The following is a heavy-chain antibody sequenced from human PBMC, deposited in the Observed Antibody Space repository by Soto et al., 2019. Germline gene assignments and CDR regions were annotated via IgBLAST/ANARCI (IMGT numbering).Heavy chain of an antibody. Sequence: PSETLSLTCTVSGGSVSSGSYYWTWIRQPPGKGLEWIGYIYSSGSTNYNPSLKSRVTISVDTSKNQFSLKLSSVTAADTAVYYCAREAAWGQGTRVTVSS. CDR1: GGSVSSGSYY. J-gene: IGHJ5*02. CDR3: AREAA. V-gene: IGHV4-61*01. CDR2: IYSSGST.